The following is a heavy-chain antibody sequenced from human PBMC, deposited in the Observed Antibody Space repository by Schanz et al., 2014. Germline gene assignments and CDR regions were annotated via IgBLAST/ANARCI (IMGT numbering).Heavy chain of an antibody. V-gene: IGHV3-66*02. CDR1: GFTFTGYV. CDR2: IYKSGSA. Sequence: EVQLLESGGGLVQPGGSLRLSCAASGFTFTGYVMTWVRQAPGKGLEWVSLIYKSGSAFYADSVKGRLTISRDNSKNTVYLEMNRLRTEDTALYYCARDSAGTTFGVLDSWGQGTLVTVSS. CDR3: ARDSAGTTFGVLDS. D-gene: IGHD1-1*01. J-gene: IGHJ4*02.